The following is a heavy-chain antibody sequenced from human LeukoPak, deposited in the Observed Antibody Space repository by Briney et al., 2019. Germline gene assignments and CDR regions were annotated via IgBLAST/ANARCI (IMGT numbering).Heavy chain of an antibody. CDR1: GFTFSSYA. CDR2: ISGSGGST. CDR3: AKPYGDYEGFWFDP. V-gene: IGHV3-23*01. J-gene: IGHJ5*02. D-gene: IGHD4-17*01. Sequence: GGSLRLSCAASGFTFSSYAMSWVRQAPGKGLEWFSAISGSGGSTYYADSVKGRFTISRDNSKNTLYLQMNSLRAEDTAVYYCAKPYGDYEGFWFDPWGQGTLVTVSS.